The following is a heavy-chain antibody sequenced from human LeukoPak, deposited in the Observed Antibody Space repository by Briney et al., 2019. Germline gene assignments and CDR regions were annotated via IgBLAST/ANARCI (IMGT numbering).Heavy chain of an antibody. CDR1: FXXXA. Sequence: FXXXAISWVRQAPGQGLEWMGGIIPIFGTANYAQKFQGRVTITADESTSTAYMELSSLRSEDTAVYYCARESDYYDSSGPTPFDYWGQGTLVTVSS. D-gene: IGHD3-22*01. V-gene: IGHV1-69*01. CDR2: IIPIFGTA. J-gene: IGHJ4*02. CDR3: ARESDYYDSSGPTPFDY.